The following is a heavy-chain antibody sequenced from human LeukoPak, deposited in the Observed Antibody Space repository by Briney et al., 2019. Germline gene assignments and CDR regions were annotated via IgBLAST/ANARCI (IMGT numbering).Heavy chain of an antibody. CDR2: MYSGGRT. V-gene: IGHV3-53*01. Sequence: PGGSLRLSCAASGFPVSSNYMSWVRQAPGKGLEWVSVMYSGGRTYYADSVEGRFTISRDDSNNTLYLQMNSLRAEDTAVYYCARDSNYYFDYWGQGTLVTVSS. J-gene: IGHJ4*02. CDR1: GFPVSSNY. D-gene: IGHD1-7*01. CDR3: ARDSNYYFDY.